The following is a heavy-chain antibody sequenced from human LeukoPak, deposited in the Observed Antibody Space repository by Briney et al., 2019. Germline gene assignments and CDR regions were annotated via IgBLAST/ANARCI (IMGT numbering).Heavy chain of an antibody. J-gene: IGHJ6*02. D-gene: IGHD1-7*01. V-gene: IGHV5-51*01. CDR2: IYPGVSDT. Sequence: GESLKISCKGSGYRFTDHWIGWVRQMPGKGLEWMGIIYPGVSDTRYSPSFQGQVTISADKSINTAHLQWSSLKASDTAMYYCAREAAGTTPDYYYFGLDVWGQGTTVRVSS. CDR1: GYRFTDHW. CDR3: AREAAGTTPDYYYFGLDV.